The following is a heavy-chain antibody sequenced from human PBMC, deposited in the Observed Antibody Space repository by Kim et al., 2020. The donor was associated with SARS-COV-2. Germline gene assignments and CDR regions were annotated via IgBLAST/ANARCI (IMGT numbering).Heavy chain of an antibody. CDR2: ISYDGSNK. Sequence: GGSLRLSCAASGFTFSRYAMHWVRQAPGKGLEWVAVISYDGSNKYYADSVKGRFTISRDNSKNTLYLQMNSLRAEDTAVYYCARDLSSGWLGEYYFDYWGQGTLVTVSS. CDR1: GFTFSRYA. CDR3: ARDLSSGWLGEYYFDY. J-gene: IGHJ4*02. D-gene: IGHD6-19*01. V-gene: IGHV3-30*04.